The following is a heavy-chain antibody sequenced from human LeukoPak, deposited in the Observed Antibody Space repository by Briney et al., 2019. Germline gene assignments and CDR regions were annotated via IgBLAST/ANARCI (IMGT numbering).Heavy chain of an antibody. D-gene: IGHD2-2*01. CDR2: ISGSGGST. CDR1: GFTFSSYA. V-gene: IGHV3-23*01. CDR3: AKPATKYCSSTSCYDSFDY. Sequence: GGSLRLSCAASGFTFSSYAMSWVRQAPGKGLEWVSAISGSGGSTYYADSVKGRFTISRDNSKNTLYLQMNSLRAEDTAVYYCAKPATKYCSSTSCYDSFDYWGQGTLVTVSS. J-gene: IGHJ4*02.